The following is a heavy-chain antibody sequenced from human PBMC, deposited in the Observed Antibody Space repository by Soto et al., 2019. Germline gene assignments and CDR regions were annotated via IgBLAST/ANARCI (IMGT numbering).Heavy chain of an antibody. D-gene: IGHD3-22*01. CDR3: AIGSSSGYFDHDAFDI. CDR2: IIPIFGTA. Sequence: QVQLVQSGAEVKKPGSSVKVSCKASGSTFSSYAISWVRQAPGQGLEWMGGIIPIFGTANYAQKFQGRVTITADESTSTAYMELSSLRSEDTAVYYCAIGSSSGYFDHDAFDIWGQGTMVTVSS. J-gene: IGHJ3*02. CDR1: GSTFSSYA. V-gene: IGHV1-69*01.